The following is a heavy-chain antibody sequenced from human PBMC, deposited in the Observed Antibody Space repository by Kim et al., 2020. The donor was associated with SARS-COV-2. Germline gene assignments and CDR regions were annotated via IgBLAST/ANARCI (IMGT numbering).Heavy chain of an antibody. CDR3: ARVARSTRIQLYLDY. Sequence: SETLSLTCTVSGGSISSYYWSWIRQPPGKGLEWIGYIYYSGSTNYNPSLKSRVTISVDTSKNQFSLKLSSVTAADTAVYYCARVARSTRIQLYLDYWGQGTLVTVSS. CDR2: IYYSGST. J-gene: IGHJ4*02. D-gene: IGHD5-18*01. V-gene: IGHV4-59*01. CDR1: GGSISSYY.